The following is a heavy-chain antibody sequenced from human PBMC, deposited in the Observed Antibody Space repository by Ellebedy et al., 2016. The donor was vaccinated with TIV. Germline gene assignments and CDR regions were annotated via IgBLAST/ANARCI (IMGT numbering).Heavy chain of an antibody. V-gene: IGHV1-2*02. CDR3: ARGSFYDWRVAGY. Sequence: ASVKVSCKASGYTFTDYFMYSVRQAPGQGLEWMGWINPNSGGTNYAQKFQGRVTMTRDTSISTAYMELSRLRSDDTAVYYCARGSFYDWRVAGYWGQGILVTVSS. CDR2: INPNSGGT. J-gene: IGHJ4*02. CDR1: GYTFTDYF. D-gene: IGHD3-3*01.